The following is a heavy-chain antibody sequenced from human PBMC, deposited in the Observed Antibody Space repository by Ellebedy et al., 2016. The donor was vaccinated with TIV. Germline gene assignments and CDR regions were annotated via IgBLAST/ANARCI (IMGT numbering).Heavy chain of an antibody. J-gene: IGHJ4*02. Sequence: GGSLRLSXAASGFTVSNYYMSWVRQAPGKGLEWISFLYAGGTTYYADSVKGRFTISRDNSRNTLFLQMNSLRAEDTAVYFCARSHALVRFDFWGQGTLVTVSS. V-gene: IGHV3-53*01. CDR3: ARSHALVRFDF. D-gene: IGHD3-16*02. CDR1: GFTVSNYY. CDR2: LYAGGTT.